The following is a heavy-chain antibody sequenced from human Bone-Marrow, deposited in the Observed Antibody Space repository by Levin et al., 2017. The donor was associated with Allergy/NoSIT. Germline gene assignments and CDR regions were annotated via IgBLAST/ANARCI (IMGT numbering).Heavy chain of an antibody. J-gene: IGHJ4*02. CDR1: GFTFSSYS. D-gene: IGHD5-12*01. CDR3: AKWAGYGDS. CDR2: ITGSGETT. Sequence: PGGSLRLSCVASGFTFSSYSITWVRQTPEKGLEWVSGITGSGETTFYADSVKGRLTISRDNSKNTVYLQMNSLRVEDTAIYYCAKWAGYGDSWGQGTLVTVSS. V-gene: IGHV3-23*01.